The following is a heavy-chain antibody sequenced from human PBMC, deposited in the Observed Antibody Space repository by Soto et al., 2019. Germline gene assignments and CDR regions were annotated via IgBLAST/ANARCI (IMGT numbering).Heavy chain of an antibody. Sequence: QVQLVQSGAEVRKPGASVKVSCKASGYTFTGHYIHWVRQAPGQGLEWMGWINPNSGGTIYAQKFQDWVTMTRDTSISTAYMELSRLRSDDTAVYYCARVPHSGWYVFDYWGQGTLVTVTS. D-gene: IGHD6-19*01. J-gene: IGHJ4*02. CDR1: GYTFTGHY. CDR3: ARVPHSGWYVFDY. CDR2: INPNSGGT. V-gene: IGHV1-2*04.